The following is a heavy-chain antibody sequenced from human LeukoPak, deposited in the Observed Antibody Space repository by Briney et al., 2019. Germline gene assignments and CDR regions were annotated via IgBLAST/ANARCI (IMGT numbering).Heavy chain of an antibody. Sequence: GGSLRLSCAASGFTFSSYAMSWVRQAPGKGLEWVSAISGSGGSTYYADSVKGRFTISRDNSKNTLYLQMNSLRAEDTAVYYCAKDRFPGYSYGPFDYWGQGTLVTVSS. D-gene: IGHD5-18*01. CDR1: GFTFSSYA. CDR3: AKDRFPGYSYGPFDY. V-gene: IGHV3-23*01. CDR2: ISGSGGST. J-gene: IGHJ4*02.